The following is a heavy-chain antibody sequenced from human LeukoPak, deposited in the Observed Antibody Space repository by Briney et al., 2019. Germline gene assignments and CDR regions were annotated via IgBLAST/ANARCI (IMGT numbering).Heavy chain of an antibody. CDR1: GGSISSGSYY. Sequence: PSQTLSLTCTVSGGSISSGSYYWSWIRQPAGKGLEWIGRIYTSGSTNYNPSLKSRVTIPVDTSKNQFSLKLSSVTAADTAVYYCARGVGGYCSGGSCYSGPNWFDPWGQGTLVTVSS. V-gene: IGHV4-61*02. D-gene: IGHD2-15*01. CDR2: IYTSGST. CDR3: ARGVGGYCSGGSCYSGPNWFDP. J-gene: IGHJ5*02.